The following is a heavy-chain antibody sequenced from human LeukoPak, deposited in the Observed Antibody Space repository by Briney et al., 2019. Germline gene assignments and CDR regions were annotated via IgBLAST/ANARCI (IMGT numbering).Heavy chain of an antibody. CDR3: TKDPNGDYIGAFDP. V-gene: IGHV3-23*01. J-gene: IGHJ5*02. Sequence: GGSLRLSCAASGFSFSSFAMTWVRQAPGKGLEWVSSITGGHYATYNTDSVKGRFTISRDNAKNTLYLQMNSLRADDTAIYYCTKDPNGDYIGAFDPWGQGTLVTLSS. CDR2: ITGGHYAT. CDR1: GFSFSSFA. D-gene: IGHD4-17*01.